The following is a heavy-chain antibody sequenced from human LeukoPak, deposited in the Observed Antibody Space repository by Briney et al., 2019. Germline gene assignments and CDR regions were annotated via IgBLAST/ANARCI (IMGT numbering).Heavy chain of an antibody. CDR1: GGSISSYY. CDR3: ARDVYCSSTSCSDY. V-gene: IGHV4-59*12. Sequence: PSETLSLTCTVSGGSISSYYWSWIRQPPGKGLEWIGYIYYSGSTNYNPSLKSRVTISVDTSKNQFSLKLSSVTAADTAVYYCARDVYCSSTSCSDYWGQGTLVTVSS. J-gene: IGHJ4*02. CDR2: IYYSGST. D-gene: IGHD2-2*01.